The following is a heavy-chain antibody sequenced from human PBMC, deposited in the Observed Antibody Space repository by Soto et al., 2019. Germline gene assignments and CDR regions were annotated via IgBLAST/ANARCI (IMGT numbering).Heavy chain of an antibody. CDR1: GVSISSYY. CDR2: IYYSGST. J-gene: IGHJ4*02. Sequence: PSETLSLTCTVSGVSISSYYWSWIRQPPGKGLEWIGYIYYSGSTNYNPSLKSRVTISVDTSKNQFSLKLSSVTAADTAVYYCAREDIRDGYNYGFDYWGQGTLVTVS. D-gene: IGHD5-12*01. CDR3: AREDIRDGYNYGFDY. V-gene: IGHV4-59*12.